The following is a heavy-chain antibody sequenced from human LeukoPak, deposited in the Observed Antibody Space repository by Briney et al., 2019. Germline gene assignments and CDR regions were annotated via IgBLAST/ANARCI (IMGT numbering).Heavy chain of an antibody. V-gene: IGHV3-33*06. CDR1: GFTFSSYG. CDR3: AKDQWNPDY. J-gene: IGHJ4*02. CDR2: VWDDGSSQ. D-gene: IGHD6-19*01. Sequence: PGGSLALSCAASGFTFSSYGMHWVRQAPGKGLEWVAVVWDDGSSQNYADSVKGRFTISRDNSKNMLYLQMNSLRAEDTAVYYCAKDQWNPDYWGQGTLVSVSS.